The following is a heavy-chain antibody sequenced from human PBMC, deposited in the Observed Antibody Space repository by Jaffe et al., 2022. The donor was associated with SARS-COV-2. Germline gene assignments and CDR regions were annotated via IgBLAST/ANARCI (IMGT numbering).Heavy chain of an antibody. CDR3: AKGDFFGGPGYYGMDV. CDR2: ISWNSGSI. D-gene: IGHD3-10*01. CDR1: GFTFDDYA. V-gene: IGHV3-9*01. J-gene: IGHJ6*02. Sequence: EVQLVESGGGLVQPGRSLRLSCAASGFTFDDYAMHWVRQAPGKGLEWVSGISWNSGSIGYADSVKGRFTISRDNAKNSLYLQMNSLRAEDTALYYCAKGDFFGGPGYYGMDVWGQGTTVTVSS.